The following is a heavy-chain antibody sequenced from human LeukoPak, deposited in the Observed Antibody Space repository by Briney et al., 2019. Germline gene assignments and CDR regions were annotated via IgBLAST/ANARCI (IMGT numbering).Heavy chain of an antibody. D-gene: IGHD1-26*01. CDR3: AREPPGELELLQSDY. V-gene: IGHV4-39*07. Sequence: SETLSLTCTVSGGSISSSSYYWGWIRQPPGKGLEWIGSIYYSGSTYYNPSLKSRVTISVDTSKNQFSLKLSSVTAADTAVYYCAREPPGELELLQSDYWGQGTLVTDSS. CDR2: IYYSGST. J-gene: IGHJ4*02. CDR1: GGSISSSSYY.